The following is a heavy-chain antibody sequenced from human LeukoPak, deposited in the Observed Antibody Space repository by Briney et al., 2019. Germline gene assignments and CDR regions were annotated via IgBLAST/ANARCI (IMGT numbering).Heavy chain of an antibody. V-gene: IGHV4-38-2*02. D-gene: IGHD6-13*01. J-gene: IGHJ4*02. CDR2: IYHSGST. Sequence: SETLSLTCTVSGYSISSGYYWGWIRQPPGKGLEWIGSIYHSGSTYYNPSLKSRVTISVDTSKSQFSLKLSSVTAADTAVYYCARARRIAAAGPFDYWGQGTLVTVSS. CDR3: ARARRIAAAGPFDY. CDR1: GYSISSGYY.